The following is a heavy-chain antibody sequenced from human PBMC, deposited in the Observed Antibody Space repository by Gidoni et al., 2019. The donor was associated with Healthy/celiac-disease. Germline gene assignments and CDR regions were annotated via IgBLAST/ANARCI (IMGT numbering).Heavy chain of an antibody. D-gene: IGHD3-9*01. V-gene: IGHV1-69*06. CDR2: IIPIFGTA. J-gene: IGHJ6*02. Sequence: QVQLVQSGAEVKKPGSSVKVSCQASGGTFSSYAIRWVRQAPGQGLEWMGGIIPIFGTANYAQKFQGRVTITADKSTSTAYMELSSLRSEDTAVYYCARRGSVLRYFDDEGTGMDVWGQGTTVTVSS. CDR1: GGTFSSYA. CDR3: ARRGSVLRYFDDEGTGMDV.